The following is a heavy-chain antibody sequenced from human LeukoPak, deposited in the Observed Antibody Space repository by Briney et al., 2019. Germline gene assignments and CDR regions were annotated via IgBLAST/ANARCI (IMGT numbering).Heavy chain of an antibody. Sequence: ASVKVSCKASGYTFISYDTSWVRQAPGQGLEWMGWISTYNDNTNYAQKLRGRVTMTTDTSTSTAYMELRSLRSDDTAVYYCAREGSSGFDYWGQGTLVTVSS. CDR3: AREGSSGFDY. D-gene: IGHD6-19*01. V-gene: IGHV1-18*01. CDR2: ISTYNDNT. J-gene: IGHJ4*02. CDR1: GYTFISYD.